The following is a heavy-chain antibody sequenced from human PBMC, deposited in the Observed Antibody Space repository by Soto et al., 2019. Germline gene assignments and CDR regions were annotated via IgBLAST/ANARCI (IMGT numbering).Heavy chain of an antibody. CDR1: GFSLSNARMG. CDR2: IFSNDEK. J-gene: IGHJ4*02. Sequence: QVTLKESGPVLVKPTETLTLTCTVSGFSLSNARMGVSWIRQPPGKALEWLAHIFSNDEKSYSTSLKSRLTISKDTSKSQVVLTMTNMDPVDTATYYCARINDDILTGYTTFDFWGQGTLVTVSS. CDR3: ARINDDILTGYTTFDF. V-gene: IGHV2-26*01. D-gene: IGHD3-9*01.